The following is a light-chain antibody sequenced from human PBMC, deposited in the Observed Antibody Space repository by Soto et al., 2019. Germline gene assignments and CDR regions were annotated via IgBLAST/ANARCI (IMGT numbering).Light chain of an antibody. J-gene: IGLJ1*01. CDR2: GGS. Sequence: QSVLTQPASVSGSPGQSITISCTGTSTDVGSYNLVSWYQQHPGKAPKLMIYGGSKRPSGVSNRFSGSKSGNTASLTISGLQAEDEADYYCCSYAGSGTYVFGTGTKLTVL. CDR3: CSYAGSGTYV. CDR1: STDVGSYNL. V-gene: IGLV2-23*01.